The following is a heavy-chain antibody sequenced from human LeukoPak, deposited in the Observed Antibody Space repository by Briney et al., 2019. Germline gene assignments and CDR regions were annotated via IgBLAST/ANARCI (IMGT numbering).Heavy chain of an antibody. D-gene: IGHD2-21*02. CDR3: ARTKGHIVVVTAWDY. CDR2: ISAYNGNT. Sequence: ASVKVSCKASGYTFTSYGISWVRQAPGQGLEWMGWISAYNGNTNYAQKLQGRVTVTTDTSTSTAYMELRSLRSDDTAVYYCARTKGHIVVVTAWDYWGQGTLVTVSS. J-gene: IGHJ4*02. CDR1: GYTFTSYG. V-gene: IGHV1-18*01.